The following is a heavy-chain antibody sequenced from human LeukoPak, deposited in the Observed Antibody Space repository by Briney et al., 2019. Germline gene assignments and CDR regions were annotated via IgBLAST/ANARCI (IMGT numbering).Heavy chain of an antibody. V-gene: IGHV3-7*01. CDR3: ARVSAMVIPLFDY. D-gene: IGHD2-21*01. Sequence: GGSLRLSCAASGFFFSNYWMSWVRQAPGKGLEWVANIKQDGSEKYYVDSVKGRFTISRDNTKNSLYLQMNSLRAEDTAVYYCARVSAMVIPLFDYWGQGALVTVSS. CDR2: IKQDGSEK. CDR1: GFFFSNYW. J-gene: IGHJ4*02.